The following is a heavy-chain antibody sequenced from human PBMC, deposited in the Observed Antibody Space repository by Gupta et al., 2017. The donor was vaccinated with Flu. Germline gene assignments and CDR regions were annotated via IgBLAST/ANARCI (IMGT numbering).Heavy chain of an antibody. CDR2: INPNSGTK. CDR1: EYTFTAYY. J-gene: IGHJ5*02. D-gene: IGHD2-2*02. CDR3: AREKQCSTSSCYRWFDP. Sequence: QVQLVQSGAEVKKPGASVKVSCKASEYTFTAYYIHWVRQAPGQGLEWMGRINPNSGTKNYEQKCQGRVTVTMDTSISTADMELSRLRSEEKDVYYCAREKQCSTSSCYRWFDPWGQGTLVTVS. V-gene: IGHV1-2*05.